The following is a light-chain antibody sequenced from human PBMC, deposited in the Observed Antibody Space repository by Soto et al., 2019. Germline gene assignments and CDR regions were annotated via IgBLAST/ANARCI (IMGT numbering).Light chain of an antibody. V-gene: IGKV1-39*01. Sequence: DIQLTQARYSLSASVGERVSITCRASQSISSYLNWYQQKPGKAPKLLIYAASSLQSGVPSRFSGSVSGTDFTLTISSLQPEDFATYYCQQSYSTPRTFGQGTRWIS. CDR1: QSISSY. CDR3: QQSYSTPRT. CDR2: AAS. J-gene: IGKJ1*01.